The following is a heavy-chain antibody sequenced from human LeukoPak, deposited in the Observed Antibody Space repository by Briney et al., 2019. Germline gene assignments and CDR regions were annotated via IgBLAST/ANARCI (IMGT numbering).Heavy chain of an antibody. CDR2: IYYSGST. J-gene: IGHJ3*02. CDR1: GGFISSSRYY. CDR3: ARHVRSVVVPAAILDAFDI. V-gene: IGHV4-39*01. D-gene: IGHD2-2*02. Sequence: SETLSLTCTVSGGFISSSRYYWGWIRQPPGKGLEWIGSIYYSGSTYYNPSLKSRVTISVDTSKNQFSLKLSSVTAAETAVFYCARHVRSVVVPAAILDAFDIWGQGTMVIVSS.